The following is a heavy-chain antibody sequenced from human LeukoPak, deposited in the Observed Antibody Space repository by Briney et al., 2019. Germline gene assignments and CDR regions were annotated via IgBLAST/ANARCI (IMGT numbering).Heavy chain of an antibody. CDR2: IKRRGKNT. D-gene: IGHD2-21*02. Sequence: GESLRLSCAASGFTFDSYDMSWVRQTPGKGREWVSSIKRRGKNTNYADSVKGRFTILRDDSKNTLYLQMNSLRVEDTALYYCAQGDWVDFCGQGTLVTVSS. V-gene: IGHV3-23*01. CDR3: AQGDWVDF. CDR1: GFTFDSYD. J-gene: IGHJ4*02.